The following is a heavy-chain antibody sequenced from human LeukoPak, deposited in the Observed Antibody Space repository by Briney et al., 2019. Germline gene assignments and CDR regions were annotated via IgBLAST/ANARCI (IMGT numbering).Heavy chain of an antibody. CDR2: ISYDGSNK. D-gene: IGHD4-11*01. Sequence: LXLSXXXSGFTXXSYSMNWVRQAPGKGLEWVAVISYDGSNKYYADSVRGRFTISRDDSKSTLYLQMKSLRAEDTAVYSCAKDYRSRLTYGLDVWGQGTTVTVSS. CDR3: AKDYRSRLTYGLDV. J-gene: IGHJ6*02. CDR1: GFTXXSYS. V-gene: IGHV3-30*18.